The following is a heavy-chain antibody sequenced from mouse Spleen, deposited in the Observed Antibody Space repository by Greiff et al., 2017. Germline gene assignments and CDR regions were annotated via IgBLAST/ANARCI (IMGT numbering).Heavy chain of an antibody. CDR3: ARNGYYLYYYAMDY. J-gene: IGHJ4*01. D-gene: IGHD2-3*01. CDR2: ISSGSSTI. CDR1: GFTFSDYG. Sequence: EVMLVESGGGLVKPGGSLKLSCAASGFTFSDYGMHWVRQAPEKGLEWVAYISSGSSTIYYADTVKGRFTISRDNAKNTLFLQMTSLRSEDTAMYYCARNGYYLYYYAMDYWGQGTSVTVSS. V-gene: IGHV5-17*01.